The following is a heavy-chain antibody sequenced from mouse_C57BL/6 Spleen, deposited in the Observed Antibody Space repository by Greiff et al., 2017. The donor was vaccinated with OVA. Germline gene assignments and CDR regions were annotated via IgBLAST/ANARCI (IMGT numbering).Heavy chain of an antibody. J-gene: IGHJ1*03. CDR3: TRLPTTGTSMSGAQYSV. Sequence: VQLQQSGAELVRPGASVTLSCKASGYTFTDYEMHWVKQTPVHGLEWIGAIDPETGGTAYNQKFKGKAILTADKSSSTAYMELRSLTSEDSAVYYCTRLPTTGTSMSGAQYSVWGTGTTVTVSS. CDR2: IDPETGGT. CDR1: GYTFTDYE. V-gene: IGHV1-15*01. D-gene: IGHD2-14*01.